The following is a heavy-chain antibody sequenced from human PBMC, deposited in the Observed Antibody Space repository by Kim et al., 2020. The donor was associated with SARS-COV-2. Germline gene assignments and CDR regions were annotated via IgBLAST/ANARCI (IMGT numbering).Heavy chain of an antibody. J-gene: IGHJ6*01. D-gene: IGHD1-1*01. CDR1: GDSISGYF. V-gene: IGHV4-59*01. Sequence: SETLSLTCTVSGDSISGYFWSWIRQPPGKGLEWIGYVSFSGITKYNPSLKRRVTISLDTSKNQFSLKLRSVTAADSAVYYCARDQHPSTCYKYKSYYGM. CDR2: VSFSGIT. CDR3: ARDQHPSTCYKYKSYYGM.